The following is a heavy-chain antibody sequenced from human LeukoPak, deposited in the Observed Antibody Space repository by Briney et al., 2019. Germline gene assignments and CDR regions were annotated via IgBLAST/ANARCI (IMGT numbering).Heavy chain of an antibody. CDR3: ARDRSRLGELSLFYPFDY. CDR2: ISSSSSTI. CDR1: GLTFSTYS. V-gene: IGHV3-48*01. D-gene: IGHD3-16*02. J-gene: IGHJ4*02. Sequence: GGSLRLSCAASGLTFSTYSMNWVRQAPGKGLEWVSYISSSSSTIYYADSVKGRFTISRDNAKNSLYLQMNSLRAEDTAVYYCARDRSRLGELSLFYPFDYWGQGTLVTVSS.